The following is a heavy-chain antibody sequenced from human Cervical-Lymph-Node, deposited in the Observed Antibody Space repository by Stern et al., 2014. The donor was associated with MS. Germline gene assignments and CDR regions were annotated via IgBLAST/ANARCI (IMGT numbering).Heavy chain of an antibody. CDR3: ATDRDDFRSGYSAPTKGYGLDV. CDR2: FDPEDGET. D-gene: IGHD3-3*01. Sequence: MQLVESGAEVKKPGASVKVSCKVSGYTLTELSMHWVRQAPGKGLEWMGGFDPEDGETTYAQKFQGRVTMTEDTSTDTAYMELSALRSEDTAVYYCATDRDDFRSGYSAPTKGYGLDVWGQGTTVTVTS. CDR1: GYTLTELS. J-gene: IGHJ6*02. V-gene: IGHV1-24*01.